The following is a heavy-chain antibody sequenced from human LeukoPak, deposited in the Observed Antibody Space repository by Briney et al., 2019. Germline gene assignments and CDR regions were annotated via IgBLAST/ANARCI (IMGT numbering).Heavy chain of an antibody. CDR1: GGSMSSYY. CDR2: IYYSGST. CDR3: ARHYYGSGSYYSNFDY. J-gene: IGHJ4*02. Sequence: SETLSLTCTVSGGSMSSYYWSWIRQPPGKGLEWIGYIYYSGSTNYHPSLKSRVTISVDTSKNQFSLKRSSVTAADTAVYYCARHYYGSGSYYSNFDYWGQGTLVTVSS. V-gene: IGHV4-59*08. D-gene: IGHD3-10*01.